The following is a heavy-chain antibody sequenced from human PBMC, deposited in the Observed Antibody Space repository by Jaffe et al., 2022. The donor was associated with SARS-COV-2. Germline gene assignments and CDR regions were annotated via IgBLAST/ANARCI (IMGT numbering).Heavy chain of an antibody. CDR1: GGSISSGDYY. J-gene: IGHJ4*02. CDR3: ARVSTSYGYEGSFDY. CDR2: IYYSGST. D-gene: IGHD5-18*01. V-gene: IGHV4-30-4*01. Sequence: QVQLQESGPGLVKPSQTLSLTCTVSGGSISSGDYYWSWIRQPPGKGLEWIGYIYYSGSTYYNPSLKSRVTISVDTSKNQFSLKLSSVTAADTAVYYCARVSTSYGYEGSFDYWGQGTLVTVSS.